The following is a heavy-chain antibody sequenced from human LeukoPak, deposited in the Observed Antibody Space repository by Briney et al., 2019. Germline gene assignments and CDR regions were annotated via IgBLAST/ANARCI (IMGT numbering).Heavy chain of an antibody. CDR2: IYYSGST. V-gene: IGHV4-39*01. CDR3: ASSAAGNNYYYYYGMDV. Sequence: SETLSLTCTVSGGSISSSSYYWGWIRQPPGKGLEWTGSIYYSGSTYYNPSLKSRVTISVDTSKNQFSLKLSSVTAADTAVYYCASSAAGNNYYYYYGMDVWGQGTTVTVSS. CDR1: GGSISSSSYY. D-gene: IGHD6-13*01. J-gene: IGHJ6*02.